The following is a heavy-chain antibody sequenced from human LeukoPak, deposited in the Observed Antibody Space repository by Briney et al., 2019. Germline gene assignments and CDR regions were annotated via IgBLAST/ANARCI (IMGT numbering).Heavy chain of an antibody. J-gene: IGHJ3*02. CDR1: GGSISSGGYS. CDR2: IYHSGST. V-gene: IGHV4-30-2*05. CDR3: ARDLDDYGDFTGRTNYAFDI. D-gene: IGHD4-17*01. Sequence: SETLSLTCAVSGGSISSGGYSWSWIRQPPGKGLEWIGYIYHSGSTYYNPSLKSRVTISVDTSKNQFSLKLSSVTAADTAVYYCARDLDDYGDFTGRTNYAFDIWGQGTMVTVSS.